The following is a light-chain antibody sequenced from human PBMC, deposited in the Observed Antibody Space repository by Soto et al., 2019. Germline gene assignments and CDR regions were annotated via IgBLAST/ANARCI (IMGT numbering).Light chain of an antibody. CDR1: QSVSSN. J-gene: IGKJ1*01. Sequence: EIVMTQSPATLSVSPGERATLSCRASQSVSSNLAWYQQKPGQAXRLXXXXAXXRATGIPARFSGSGSGTEFTLTISGLQSEDFAVYYCQQYNNWPRTFGQGTKVDIK. CDR2: XAX. V-gene: IGKV3-15*01. CDR3: QQYNNWPRT.